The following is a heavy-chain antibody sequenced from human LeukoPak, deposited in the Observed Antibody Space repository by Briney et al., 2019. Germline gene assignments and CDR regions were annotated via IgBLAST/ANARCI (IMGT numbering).Heavy chain of an antibody. Sequence: GGSLRLSCAASGFSFSEYAMHWVRQAPGKGLEWVAVISYDGSNKYYADSVKGRFTISRDNSKNTLYLQMNSLRAEDTAVYYCAKHRGYCSSTSCTGGMDVWGQGTTVTVSS. CDR3: AKHRGYCSSTSCTGGMDV. CDR1: GFSFSEYA. J-gene: IGHJ6*02. D-gene: IGHD2-2*01. V-gene: IGHV3-30*18. CDR2: ISYDGSNK.